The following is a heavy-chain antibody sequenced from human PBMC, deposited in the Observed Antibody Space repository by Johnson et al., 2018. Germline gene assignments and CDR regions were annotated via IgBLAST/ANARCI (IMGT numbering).Heavy chain of an antibody. J-gene: IGHJ1*01. V-gene: IGHV3-11*01. CDR2: ISSSGRTV. CDR1: GFTFSDYY. Sequence: VQLLESGGGLVKPGGSLRLSCAASGFTFSDYYMSWIRQAPGKGLEWVSYISSSGRTVYYADSVKGRFTISRDNAKNSLYLQMNSLRAEDTAVYYCARDGRSWTHNAEYLQHWGQGTPVTVSS. D-gene: IGHD3-10*01. CDR3: ARDGRSWTHNAEYLQH.